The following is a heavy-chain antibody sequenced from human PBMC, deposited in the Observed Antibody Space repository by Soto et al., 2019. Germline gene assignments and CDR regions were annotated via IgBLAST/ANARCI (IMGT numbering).Heavy chain of an antibody. CDR2: IYCGGST. CDR3: ARDLFNCGGDCSYYGMDV. D-gene: IGHD2-21*02. CDR1: GFTVSSNY. Sequence: GGSLRLSCAASGFTVSSNYMSWVRQAPGKGLEWVSVIYCGGSTYYADSVKGRFTISRDNSKNTLYLQMNSLRAEDTAVYYCARDLFNCGGDCSYYGMDVWGQGTTVTVSS. V-gene: IGHV3-66*01. J-gene: IGHJ6*02.